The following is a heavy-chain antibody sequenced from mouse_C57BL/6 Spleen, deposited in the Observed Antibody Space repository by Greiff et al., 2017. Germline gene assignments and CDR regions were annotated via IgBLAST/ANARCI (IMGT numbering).Heavy chain of an antibody. Sequence: VQLQQSGAELVRPGASVKLSCTASGFNIKDDYMHWVKQRPEQGLEWIGWIDPENGDTEYASKFQGKATITADTSSNAAYLQLSSLTSEDTAVYYGTTAMVTTTGPFAYWGQGTLVTVSA. D-gene: IGHD2-2*01. J-gene: IGHJ3*01. CDR3: TTAMVTTTGPFAY. CDR1: GFNIKDDY. CDR2: IDPENGDT. V-gene: IGHV14-4*01.